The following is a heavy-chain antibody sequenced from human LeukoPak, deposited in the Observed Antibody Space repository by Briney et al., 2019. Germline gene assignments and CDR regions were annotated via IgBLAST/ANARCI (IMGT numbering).Heavy chain of an antibody. Sequence: GGSLRLSCAASDFSFITYAMSWVRQAPGKGLEWVSPISGVGDATYYADSVKGRFTISRDNSKNTLDLQMNSLRAEDTAVYYCARDSLMLRGPLVIYYFDFWGQGTLVTVSS. CDR2: ISGVGDAT. J-gene: IGHJ4*02. CDR3: ARDSLMLRGPLVIYYFDF. CDR1: DFSFITYA. V-gene: IGHV3-23*01. D-gene: IGHD3-10*01.